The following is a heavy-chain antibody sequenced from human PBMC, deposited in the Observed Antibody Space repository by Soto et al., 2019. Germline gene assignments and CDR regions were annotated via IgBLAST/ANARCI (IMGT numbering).Heavy chain of an antibody. V-gene: IGHV1-18*01. CDR1: GYTFTSNG. CDR3: ARAGTWGDYYYYGMDV. Sequence: GASVKVSCTASGYTFTSNGLRWVRQATGQGLEWMGWISAYNGNTNYAQKLQGRVTMTTDTSTSTAYMELRSLRSDDTAVYYCARAGTWGDYYYYGMDVWGQGTTVTVSS. CDR2: ISAYNGNT. J-gene: IGHJ6*02. D-gene: IGHD3-16*01.